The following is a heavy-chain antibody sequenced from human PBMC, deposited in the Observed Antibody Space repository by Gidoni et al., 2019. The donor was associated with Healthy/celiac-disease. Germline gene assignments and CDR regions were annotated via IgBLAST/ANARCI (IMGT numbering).Heavy chain of an antibody. J-gene: IGHJ4*02. CDR3: ARGGFVVVTAIRY. Sequence: QAQLVESGGGVVQPGRSLRLSCAACGFHFSSYAMHWVRQAPGKGLEWVAVISYDGSNKYYADSVKGRFTISRDNSKNTLYLQMNSLRAEDTAVYYCARGGFVVVTAIRYWGQGTLVTVSS. CDR2: ISYDGSNK. D-gene: IGHD2-21*02. CDR1: GFHFSSYA. V-gene: IGHV3-30*04.